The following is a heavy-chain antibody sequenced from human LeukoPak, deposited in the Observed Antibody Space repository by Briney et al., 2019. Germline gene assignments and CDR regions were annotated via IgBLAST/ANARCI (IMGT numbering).Heavy chain of an antibody. CDR2: INAYNGNS. Sequence: ASVKASCKASGYTFTSYGISWVRQAPGQGLDWMGWINAYNGNSNYAQNFQGRVTMTTDTSTSTAYMEMRSLISDDTAVYYCARVEIAMSKSVYWGQGTLVTVSS. J-gene: IGHJ4*02. CDR3: ARVEIAMSKSVY. D-gene: IGHD5-18*01. V-gene: IGHV1-18*01. CDR1: GYTFTSYG.